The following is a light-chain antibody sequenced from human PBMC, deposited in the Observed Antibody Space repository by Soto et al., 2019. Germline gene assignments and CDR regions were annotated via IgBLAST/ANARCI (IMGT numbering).Light chain of an antibody. J-gene: IGKJ1*01. V-gene: IGKV1-5*03. CDR2: EAA. Sequence: DIQMTQSPSTLSVSVGDRVTITCRASQNIHNYLAWYQQKPGEAPKLLIYEAATLASGVPSRFSGSGTGTEFTLTISSLQPDDFAYYYCQQSNNYPWTFGQGTKVEIK. CDR3: QQSNNYPWT. CDR1: QNIHNY.